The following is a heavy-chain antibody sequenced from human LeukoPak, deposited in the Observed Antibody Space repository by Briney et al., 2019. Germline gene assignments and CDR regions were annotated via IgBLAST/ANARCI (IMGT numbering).Heavy chain of an antibody. Sequence: PGGSLRLSCAASGFTFSSYDMHWVRQGTGKGLEWVSAIGTAGDTYYRGSVKGRFTISRENAKNSLYLQMNSLRAGDTAVYYCARDANRGALGIWGQGTMVTVSS. CDR2: IGTAGDT. CDR1: GFTFSSYD. V-gene: IGHV3-13*01. J-gene: IGHJ3*02. CDR3: ARDANRGALGI. D-gene: IGHD1-14*01.